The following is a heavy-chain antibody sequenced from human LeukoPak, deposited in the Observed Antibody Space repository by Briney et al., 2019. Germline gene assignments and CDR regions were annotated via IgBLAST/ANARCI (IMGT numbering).Heavy chain of an antibody. V-gene: IGHV3-33*01. CDR1: GFTFTYYA. CDR2: MWYDGSNK. J-gene: IGHJ4*02. D-gene: IGHD3-22*01. Sequence: GGSLRLSCAASGFTFTYYAMHWVRQAPGKGLEWVAVMWYDGSNKYYADSVKGRFTISRDNSKNTLFLQMNSLRAEDTAVYYCARAAYDSSGYLTLWGQGTLVTVSS. CDR3: ARAAYDSSGYLTL.